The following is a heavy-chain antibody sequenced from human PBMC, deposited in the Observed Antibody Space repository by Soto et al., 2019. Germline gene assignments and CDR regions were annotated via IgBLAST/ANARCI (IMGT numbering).Heavy chain of an antibody. J-gene: IGHJ6*02. CDR1: GFTFSDYY. V-gene: IGHV3-11*06. D-gene: IGHD2-2*01. Sequence: LRLSCAASGFTFSDYYMRWIRQAPGKGLEWISYISSDSGYTHYADSVKGRFTISRDNANNSLYLQMESLRAEDTAVYYCARACRYCSSTSCSPGYYGMDVWGQGTTVTVSS. CDR2: ISSDSGYT. CDR3: ARACRYCSSTSCSPGYYGMDV.